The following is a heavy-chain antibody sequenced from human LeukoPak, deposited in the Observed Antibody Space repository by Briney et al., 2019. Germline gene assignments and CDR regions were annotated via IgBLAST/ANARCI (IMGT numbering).Heavy chain of an antibody. J-gene: IGHJ4*02. Sequence: GGSLRLSCGASGFTFSAFGMHWVRQSPGTGLEWMAFVSYDGNSKNYGDSVKGRFTISRDNAKNSLYLQMNSLRAEDTAVYYCARNVPYSSSSGHFDYWGQGTLVTVSS. CDR1: GFTFSAFG. D-gene: IGHD6-6*01. V-gene: IGHV3-33*01. CDR2: VSYDGNSK. CDR3: ARNVPYSSSSGHFDY.